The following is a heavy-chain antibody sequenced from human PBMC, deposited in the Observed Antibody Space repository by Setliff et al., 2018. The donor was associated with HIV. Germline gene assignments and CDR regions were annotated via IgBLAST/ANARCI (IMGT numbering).Heavy chain of an antibody. D-gene: IGHD6-13*01. Sequence: PSETLSLTCTVSGGSISGYHWNWLRQTPGKGLEWIGYIYTSRGTNYNHSLRTRVIISVDTSNQFSLKLSSATAADAAVYYCARSPSYRSSWEYYFDYWGQGILVTVSS. V-gene: IGHV4-4*09. CDR2: IYTSRGT. J-gene: IGHJ4*02. CDR1: GGSISGYH. CDR3: ARSPSYRSSWEYYFDY.